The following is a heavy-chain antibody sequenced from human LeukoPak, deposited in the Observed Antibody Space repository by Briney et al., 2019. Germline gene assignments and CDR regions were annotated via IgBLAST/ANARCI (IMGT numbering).Heavy chain of an antibody. CDR1: GFTFSNYS. Sequence: PGGSLRLSCAASGFTFSNYSMSWVRQAPGKGLEWVGRIKSKTDGGTTDYAAPVKGRFTISRDDSKNTLYLQMNSLKTEDTAVYYCTTEEYSGSYFDYYYYMDVWGKGTTVTVSS. CDR3: TTEEYSGSYFDYYYYMDV. J-gene: IGHJ6*03. V-gene: IGHV3-15*01. CDR2: IKSKTDGGTT. D-gene: IGHD1-26*01.